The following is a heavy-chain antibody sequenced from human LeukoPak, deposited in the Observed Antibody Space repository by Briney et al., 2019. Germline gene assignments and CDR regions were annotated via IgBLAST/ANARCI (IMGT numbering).Heavy chain of an antibody. Sequence: SETLSLTCAVYGGSFSGYYWSWIRQPPGKGLEWIGEINHSGSTNYNPSLKSRGTISVDTSKNQFSLKLSSVTAADTAVYYCARGTVFGVVPDYYYYMDVWGKGTTVTVSS. CDR1: GGSFSGYY. CDR2: INHSGST. D-gene: IGHD3-3*01. J-gene: IGHJ6*03. V-gene: IGHV4-34*01. CDR3: ARGTVFGVVPDYYYYMDV.